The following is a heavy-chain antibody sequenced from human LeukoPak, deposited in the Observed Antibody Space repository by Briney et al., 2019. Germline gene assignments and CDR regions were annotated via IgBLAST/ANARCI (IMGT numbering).Heavy chain of an antibody. CDR3: TSDRGDYGFDY. Sequence: GGSLRLSCAASGFTFSNAWMSWVRQAPGKGLEWVGRIKSKTDGGTTDYAAPVKGRFTVSRDDSKNTLYLQMNSLKTEDTAVYYCTSDRGDYGFDYWGQGTLVTVSS. D-gene: IGHD4-17*01. J-gene: IGHJ4*02. CDR2: IKSKTDGGTT. V-gene: IGHV3-15*01. CDR1: GFTFSNAW.